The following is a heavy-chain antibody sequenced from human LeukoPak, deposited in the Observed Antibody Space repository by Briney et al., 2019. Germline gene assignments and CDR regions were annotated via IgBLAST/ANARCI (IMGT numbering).Heavy chain of an antibody. Sequence: GGSLRLSCAASGFTFSTYAMNWVRQAPGKGLEWVSSISASGGSTFYADPVKGRFTISRDNSKNTVYLQMNSLRAEDSAVYYCASLTRGSLNVDVWGQGTVVTVSS. CDR1: GFTFSTYA. J-gene: IGHJ3*01. CDR3: ASLTRGSLNVDV. CDR2: ISASGGST. V-gene: IGHV3-23*01. D-gene: IGHD5-12*01.